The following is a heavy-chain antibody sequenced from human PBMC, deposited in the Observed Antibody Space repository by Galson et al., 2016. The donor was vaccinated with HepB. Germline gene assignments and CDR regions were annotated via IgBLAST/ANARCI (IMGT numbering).Heavy chain of an antibody. CDR2: ISYDGISN. D-gene: IGHD2-2*01. J-gene: IGHJ6*02. Sequence: PLRLSCAASGFTFRSYTMHWVRQAPGKGLEWVAGISYDGISNYYADSVKGRFNISRDNSKNTLSLEVDSLRAEDAAVYYCARPVVPRVINDGMDVWGQGTTVTVSS. V-gene: IGHV3-30*04. CDR1: GFTFRSYT. CDR3: ARPVVPRVINDGMDV.